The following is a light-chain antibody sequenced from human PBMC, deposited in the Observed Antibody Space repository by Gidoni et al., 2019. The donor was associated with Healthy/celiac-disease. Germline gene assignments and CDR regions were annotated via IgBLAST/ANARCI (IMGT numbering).Light chain of an antibody. CDR1: QSISSY. CDR3: QQSYSTPPS. CDR2: SAS. V-gene: IGKV1-39*01. Sequence: DILMPHSPASLSASVGDRVTITCRESQSISSYLNWYQQKPGKAPKLLIYSASSLQSGVPSRFSGSGSGTDFTLTISSLQPEDFATYYCQQSYSTPPSFGQGTKLEIK. J-gene: IGKJ2*03.